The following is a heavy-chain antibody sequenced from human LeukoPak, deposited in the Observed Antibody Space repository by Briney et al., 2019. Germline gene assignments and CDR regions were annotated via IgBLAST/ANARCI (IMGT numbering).Heavy chain of an antibody. J-gene: IGHJ4*02. V-gene: IGHV1-24*01. CDR3: ASPIYGSGSYQFDY. CDR1: GYTLTELS. CDR2: FDPEDGET. Sequence: GASVKVSCKVSGYTLTELSMHWVRQAPGKGLEWMGGFDPEDGETIYAQKFQGRVTMTEDTSTDTAYMELSSLRSEDTAVYYCASPIYGSGSYQFDYWGQGTLVTVSS. D-gene: IGHD3-10*01.